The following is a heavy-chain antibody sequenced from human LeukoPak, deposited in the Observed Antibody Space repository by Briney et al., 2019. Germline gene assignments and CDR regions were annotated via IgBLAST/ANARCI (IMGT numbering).Heavy chain of an antibody. Sequence: GGSLRLSCAASGFTFSTYSMNWVRQAPGKGLEWVSSISSSNNYIFYADSVKGRFTISRDNAKNSLYLQMNSLRAEDTAVCYCARELISSSSVLLPDYWGQGTLVTASS. J-gene: IGHJ4*02. D-gene: IGHD6-6*01. CDR3: ARELISSSSVLLPDY. CDR2: ISSSNNYI. CDR1: GFTFSTYS. V-gene: IGHV3-21*06.